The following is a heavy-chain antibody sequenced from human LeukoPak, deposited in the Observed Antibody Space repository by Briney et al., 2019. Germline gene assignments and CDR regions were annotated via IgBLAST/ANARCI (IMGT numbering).Heavy chain of an antibody. Sequence: TSETLSLTCTVSGGSISSSSYYWGWIRQPPGKGLEWIGSIYYSGSTYYNPSLKSRVTISVDTSKNQFSLKLSSVTAADTAVYYCARLAAKQWLVNFDYWGQGTLVTVSS. CDR3: ARLAAKQWLVNFDY. D-gene: IGHD6-19*01. V-gene: IGHV4-39*01. CDR1: GGSISSSSYY. J-gene: IGHJ4*02. CDR2: IYYSGST.